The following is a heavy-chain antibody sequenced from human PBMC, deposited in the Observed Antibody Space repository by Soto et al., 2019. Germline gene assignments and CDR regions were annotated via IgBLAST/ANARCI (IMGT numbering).Heavy chain of an antibody. V-gene: IGHV5-51*01. Sequence: GESLKISCKGSGYSFTSYWIGWVRQMPGKGLEWMGIIYPGDSDTRYSPSFQGQVTISADKSISTAYLQWSSLKASDTAMYYCARGRWGIAARHRLTDYWGQGTLVTVSS. CDR3: ARGRWGIAARHRLTDY. D-gene: IGHD6-6*01. CDR2: IYPGDSDT. J-gene: IGHJ4*02. CDR1: GYSFTSYW.